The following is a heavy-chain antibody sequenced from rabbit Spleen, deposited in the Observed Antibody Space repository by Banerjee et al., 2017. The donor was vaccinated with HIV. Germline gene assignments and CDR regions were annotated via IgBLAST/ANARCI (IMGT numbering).Heavy chain of an antibody. V-gene: IGHV1S40*01. CDR1: GFAFSSNDY. D-gene: IGHD8-1*01. J-gene: IGHJ6*01. CDR3: ARDTGSSFSSYGMDL. Sequence: QSLEESGGDLVKPGASLTLTCTASGFAFSSNDYMCWVLQAPGKGLEWIACIYAGSSGYTYSATWAKGRFTCSKPSSTTVTLQMTSLTAADTATYFCARDTGSSFSSYGMDLWGQGTLVTVS. CDR2: IYAGSSGYT.